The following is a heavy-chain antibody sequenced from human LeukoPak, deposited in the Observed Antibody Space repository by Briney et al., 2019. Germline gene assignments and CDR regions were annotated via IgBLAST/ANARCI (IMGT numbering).Heavy chain of an antibody. Sequence: SETLSLTCTVSGGSISSYYWSWIRQPAGKGLEWIGRIYTSGSTNYNPSLKSRVTMSVDTSKNQFSLKLSSVTAADTAVYYCARSDTFGGVVAFDAFDIWGQGTMVTISS. CDR1: GGSISSYY. V-gene: IGHV4-4*07. D-gene: IGHD3-16*02. J-gene: IGHJ3*02. CDR2: IYTSGST. CDR3: ARSDTFGGVVAFDAFDI.